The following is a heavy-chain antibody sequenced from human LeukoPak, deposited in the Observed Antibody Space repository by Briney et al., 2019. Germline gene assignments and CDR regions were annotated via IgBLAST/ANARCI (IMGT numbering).Heavy chain of an antibody. D-gene: IGHD2-21*01. CDR1: GYSISSGYY. Sequence: SETLSLTCAVSGYSISSGYYWGWIRQPPGKGLEWIGGIYHSGSTYYNPSLKSRVTISVDTSKNQFSLKLSSVTAADTAVYYCARHSYYYYYYMDVWGKGTTVTVSS. J-gene: IGHJ6*03. CDR2: IYHSGST. CDR3: ARHSYYYYYYMDV. V-gene: IGHV4-38-2*01.